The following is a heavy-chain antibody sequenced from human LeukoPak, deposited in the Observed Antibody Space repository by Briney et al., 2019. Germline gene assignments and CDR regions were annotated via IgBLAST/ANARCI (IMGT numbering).Heavy chain of an antibody. CDR3: ARHRGRIFDY. Sequence: SETLSLTCAIYGGSFSDYYWSWIRQPPGKGLEWIGEINHSGSTNYNPSLKSRVTISVDTSKSQFSLKLSSVTAADTAVYYCARHRGRIFDYWGQGTLVTVSS. V-gene: IGHV4-34*01. CDR2: INHSGST. CDR1: GGSFSDYY. J-gene: IGHJ4*02.